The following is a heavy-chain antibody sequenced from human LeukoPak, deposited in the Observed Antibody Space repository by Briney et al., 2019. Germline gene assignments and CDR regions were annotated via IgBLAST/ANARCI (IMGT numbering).Heavy chain of an antibody. V-gene: IGHV3-30*18. CDR3: AKDRYGSGETVVDY. J-gene: IGHJ4*02. CDR2: ISYDGSNK. Sequence: GGSLRLSCAASGFTFSSYGMPWVRQAPGKGLEWVAVISYDGSNKYYADSVKGRFTISRDNSKNTLYLQMNSLRAEDTAVYYCAKDRYGSGETVVDYWGQGTLVTVSS. CDR1: GFTFSSYG. D-gene: IGHD3-10*01.